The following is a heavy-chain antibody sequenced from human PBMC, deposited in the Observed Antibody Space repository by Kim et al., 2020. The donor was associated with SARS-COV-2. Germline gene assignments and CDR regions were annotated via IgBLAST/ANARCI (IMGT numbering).Heavy chain of an antibody. CDR1: GFTFSSSA. V-gene: IGHV3-64D*09. D-gene: IGHD2-2*01. J-gene: IGHJ3*02. CDR2: ISSNGGST. CDR3: LKDQPLGPYVPGAFDI. Sequence: GGSLRLSCSASGFTFSSSAMHWVRQAPGKGLEYVSAISSNGGSTYSADSVKGRFTISRDNSKNTLYLQMSILRAEAPAVYYCLKDQPLGPYVPGAFDIWGQGTMVTVSS.